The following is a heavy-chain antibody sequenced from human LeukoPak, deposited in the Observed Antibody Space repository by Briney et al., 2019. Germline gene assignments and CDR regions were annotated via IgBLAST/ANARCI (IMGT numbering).Heavy chain of an antibody. Sequence: GGSLRLSCAASGFTFSSYWMSWVRQAPGKGLEWVANIKQDGSNKYYADSVKGRFTISRDNSKNTLYLQMNSLRAEDTAVYYCAKAVGATSAEYFQHWGQGTLVTVSS. J-gene: IGHJ1*01. CDR3: AKAVGATSAEYFQH. CDR2: IKQDGSNK. D-gene: IGHD1-26*01. CDR1: GFTFSSYW. V-gene: IGHV3-7*01.